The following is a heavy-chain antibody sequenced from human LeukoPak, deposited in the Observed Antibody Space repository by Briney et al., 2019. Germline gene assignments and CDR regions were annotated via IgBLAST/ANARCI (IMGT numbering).Heavy chain of an antibody. V-gene: IGHV3-23*01. CDR2: ISGSGGST. J-gene: IGHJ4*02. CDR1: GFTFSNCA. CDR3: AKDWGGDLYYFDY. Sequence: PGGSLRLSCAASGFTFSNCAMTCVRQTPGKGLEWVSAISGSGGSTYYADSVKGRFSISRDNSKNTLYMQMNSLRADDTAVYYCAKDWGGDLYYFDYWGQGILVTVSS. D-gene: IGHD3-16*01.